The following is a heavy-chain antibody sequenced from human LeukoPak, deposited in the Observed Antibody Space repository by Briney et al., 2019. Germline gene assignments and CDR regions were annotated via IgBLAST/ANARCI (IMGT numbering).Heavy chain of an antibody. CDR3: ARGVPTVVVTAIWFDP. CDR1: GGSISSGGYY. D-gene: IGHD2-21*02. Sequence: SETLSLTCTVSGGSISSGGYYWSWIRQHPGTGLEWIGYIYYSGSTYYNPSLKSRVTISVDTSKNQFSLKLSSVTAADTAVYYCARGVPTVVVTAIWFDPWGQGTLVTVSS. V-gene: IGHV4-31*03. CDR2: IYYSGST. J-gene: IGHJ5*02.